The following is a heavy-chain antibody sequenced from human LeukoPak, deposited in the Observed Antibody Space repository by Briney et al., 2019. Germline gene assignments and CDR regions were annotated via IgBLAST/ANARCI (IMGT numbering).Heavy chain of an antibody. J-gene: IGHJ4*02. CDR1: GGSFSGYY. Sequence: SETLSLTCAVYGGSFSGYYWSWIRQPPGKGLEWIGEINHSGSTNYNPSLKSRVTISVDTSKNQFSLKLSSVTAADTAVYYCARAQRYCSGGSCSKPPGYWGQGTLVTVSS. CDR2: INHSGST. D-gene: IGHD2-15*01. CDR3: ARAQRYCSGGSCSKPPGY. V-gene: IGHV4-34*01.